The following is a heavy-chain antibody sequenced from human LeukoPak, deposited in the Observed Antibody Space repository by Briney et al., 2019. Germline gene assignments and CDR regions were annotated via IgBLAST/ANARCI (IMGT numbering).Heavy chain of an antibody. CDR1: GFTFTSSA. CDR2: IVVCSGNT. D-gene: IGHD1-26*01. CDR3: AADPYSGSYFDY. V-gene: IGHV1-58*02. Sequence: ASVKVSCKASGFTFTSSAMQWVRQARGQRLEWIGWIVVCSGNTNYAQKFQERVTITRDMSTSTAYMELSSLRSEDTAVYYCAADPYSGSYFDYWGQGTLVTVSS. J-gene: IGHJ4*02.